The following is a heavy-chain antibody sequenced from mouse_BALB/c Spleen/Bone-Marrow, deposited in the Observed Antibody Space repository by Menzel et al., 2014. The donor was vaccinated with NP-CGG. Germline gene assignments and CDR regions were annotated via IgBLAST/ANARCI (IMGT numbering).Heavy chain of an antibody. V-gene: IGHV1-14*01. CDR1: GYTFTSYV. CDR3: AGDYDVNFDY. J-gene: IGHJ2*01. D-gene: IGHD2-4*01. Sequence: VQLQQSGPELVKPGASVKMSCKASGYTFTSYVMHWVKQKPGQGLEWIGYINPYNDGTKYNEKFKGKATLTSDKSSSTAYVEPSSLTSEDSAVYYCAGDYDVNFDYWGQGTTLTVSS. CDR2: INPYNDGT.